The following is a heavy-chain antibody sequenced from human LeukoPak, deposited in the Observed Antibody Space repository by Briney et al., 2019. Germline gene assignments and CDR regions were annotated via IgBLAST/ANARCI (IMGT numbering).Heavy chain of an antibody. D-gene: IGHD6-19*01. V-gene: IGHV3-43D*03. CDR1: GFTFSSYG. Sequence: GRSLRLSCAASGFTFSSYGMHWVRQTPVKGLEWVSLISWDGGSTYYADSVKARFTISRDNSENSLYLQMNSLRAEDTALYYCAKGGSGWYLNYWGQGTLVTVSS. J-gene: IGHJ4*02. CDR2: ISWDGGST. CDR3: AKGGSGWYLNY.